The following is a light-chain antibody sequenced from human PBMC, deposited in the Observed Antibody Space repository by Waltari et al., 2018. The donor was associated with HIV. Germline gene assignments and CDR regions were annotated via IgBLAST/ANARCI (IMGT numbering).Light chain of an antibody. CDR1: QGITNY. V-gene: IGKV1-33*01. CDR2: RAS. CDR3: QQSENLPRT. Sequence: DIQMTQSPSSLSASLADRVIITCQASQGITNYLNWYQKKPVKAPKLLIYRASSLERGVPSRVSGSGAGTYVTFTISTLQHEDIATYYCQQSENLPRTFGGGTRVEIK. J-gene: IGKJ4*01.